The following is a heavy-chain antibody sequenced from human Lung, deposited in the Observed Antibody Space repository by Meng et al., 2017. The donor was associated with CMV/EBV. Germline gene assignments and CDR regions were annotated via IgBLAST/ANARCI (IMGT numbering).Heavy chain of an antibody. D-gene: IGHD6-6*01. V-gene: IGHV5-51*01. CDR1: GYSFTSYW. J-gene: IGHJ6*02. Sequence: GEXXKISCNGSGYSFTSYWIGWVRQMPGKGLEWMGIIYPGDSDTRYSPSIQGQVTISADKSISTAYLQWSSLKASDTAMYYCARELSSSSYYYGMDVWGQGXTVTFSS. CDR3: ARELSSSSYYYGMDV. CDR2: IYPGDSDT.